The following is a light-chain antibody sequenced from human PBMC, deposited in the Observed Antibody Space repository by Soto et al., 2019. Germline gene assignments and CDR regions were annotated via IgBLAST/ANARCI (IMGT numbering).Light chain of an antibody. V-gene: IGLV1-51*01. J-gene: IGLJ3*02. Sequence: QSVLTQPPSVSAAPGQKVTISCSGSSSNIGNNYVSWYQQLPGTAPKLLIYDNNKRPSGIPDRFSGSKSGTSATLGITGLQTGDEADYYCGTWDSRLSAVVFGGATKLTVL. CDR1: SSNIGNNY. CDR2: DNN. CDR3: GTWDSRLSAVV.